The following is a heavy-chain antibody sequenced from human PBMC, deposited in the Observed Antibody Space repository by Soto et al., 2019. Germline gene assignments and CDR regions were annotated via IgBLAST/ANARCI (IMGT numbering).Heavy chain of an antibody. V-gene: IGHV3-74*01. CDR2: INSDGSST. Sequence: GGSLRLSCAASGFTFSSYWMHWVRQAPGKGLVWVSRINSDGSSTSYADSVKGRFTISRDNAKNTLYLQMNSLRAEDTAVYYCARVPQYSSGGMDVWGQGTTVTVSS. CDR3: ARVPQYSSGGMDV. D-gene: IGHD6-25*01. CDR1: GFTFSSYW. J-gene: IGHJ6*02.